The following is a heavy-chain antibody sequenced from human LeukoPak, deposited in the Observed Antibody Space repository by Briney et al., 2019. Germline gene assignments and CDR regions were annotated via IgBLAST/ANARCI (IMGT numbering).Heavy chain of an antibody. D-gene: IGHD6-6*01. Sequence: GASVKVSCKASGYTFTGYYMHWVRQAPGQGLEWMGWINPNSGGTNYAQKFQGRVTMTRDTSISTAYMELSRLRSDDTAVYYCARVRAGSSSSRALVYWGQGTLVTVSS. V-gene: IGHV1-2*02. CDR1: GYTFTGYY. CDR2: INPNSGGT. J-gene: IGHJ4*02. CDR3: ARVRAGSSSSRALVY.